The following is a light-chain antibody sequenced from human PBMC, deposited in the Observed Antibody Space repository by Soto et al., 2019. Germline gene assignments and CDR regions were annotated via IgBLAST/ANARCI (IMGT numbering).Light chain of an antibody. Sequence: QSVLTQPASVSDSPGQSITISCTGTSSDVGGSNHVSWYQQHPGKAPKLMIYDVTNRPSGVSHRFSGSKSGSTASLIISGLQAEDEADYYCVSFTSSTTYVFGTGTKLPVL. J-gene: IGLJ1*01. CDR3: VSFTSSTTYV. V-gene: IGLV2-14*01. CDR2: DVT. CDR1: SSDVGGSNH.